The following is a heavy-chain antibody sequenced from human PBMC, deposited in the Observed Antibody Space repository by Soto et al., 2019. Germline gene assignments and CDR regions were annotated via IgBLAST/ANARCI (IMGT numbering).Heavy chain of an antibody. CDR1: GYTFTSYD. V-gene: IGHV1-8*01. Sequence: ASVKVSCKASGYTFTSYDINWVRQATGQGLEWMGWMNPNSGSTGYAQKFQGRVTMTRNTSISTAYMELSSLRSEDTAVYYCARGGYYDFWSGYYTDYYYYGMDVWGQGTTVTVSS. J-gene: IGHJ6*02. CDR3: ARGGYYDFWSGYYTDYYYYGMDV. D-gene: IGHD3-3*01. CDR2: MNPNSGST.